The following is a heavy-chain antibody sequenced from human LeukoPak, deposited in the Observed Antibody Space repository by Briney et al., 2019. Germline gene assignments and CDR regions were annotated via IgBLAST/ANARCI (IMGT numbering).Heavy chain of an antibody. V-gene: IGHV4-34*01. D-gene: IGHD2-2*03. CDR3: ARKWMGYYYYYYGMDV. Sequence: SETLSLTCAVYGGSFSGYYWSWIRQPPGKGLERIGEINHSGSTNYNPSLKSRVTISVDTSKNQFSLKLSSVTAADTAVYYCARKWMGYYYYYYGMDVWGQGTTVTVSS. CDR1: GGSFSGYY. CDR2: INHSGST. J-gene: IGHJ6*02.